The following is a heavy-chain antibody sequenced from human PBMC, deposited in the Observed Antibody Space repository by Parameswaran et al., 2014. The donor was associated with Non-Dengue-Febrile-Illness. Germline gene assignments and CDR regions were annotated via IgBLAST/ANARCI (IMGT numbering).Heavy chain of an antibody. Sequence: SETLSLTCAVYGGSFSGYYWSWIRQPPGKGLEWIGEINHSGSTNYNPSLKSRVTISVDTSKNQFSLKLSSVTAADTAVYYCARGYGGKKTGDRGGGGRYFDYWGQGTLVTVSS. J-gene: IGHJ4*02. CDR1: GGSFSGYY. D-gene: IGHD7-27*01. V-gene: IGHV4-34*01. CDR2: INHSGST. CDR3: ARGYGGKKTGDRGGGGRYFDY.